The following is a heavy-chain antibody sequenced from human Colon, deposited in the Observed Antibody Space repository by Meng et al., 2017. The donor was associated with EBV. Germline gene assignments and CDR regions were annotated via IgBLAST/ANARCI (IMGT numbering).Heavy chain of an antibody. V-gene: IGHV4-4*02. D-gene: IGHD5-24*01. CDR3: ARGNAYNAPSFDY. J-gene: IGHJ4*02. Sequence: QWQLKGSGPGPVEPSVTLSLTCAVSGASISSNYWWSWVRQPPGKGLEWIGEIYQVRNTNYNPSLKSRVTISVDRSNDQFSLSLSSVTAADTAVYYCARGNAYNAPSFDYWGQGTLVTVSS. CDR1: GASISSNYW. CDR2: IYQVRNT.